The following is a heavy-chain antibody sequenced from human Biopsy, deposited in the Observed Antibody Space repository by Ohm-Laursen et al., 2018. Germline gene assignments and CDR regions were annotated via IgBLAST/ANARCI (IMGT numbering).Heavy chain of an antibody. D-gene: IGHD1-1*01. J-gene: IGHJ4*02. V-gene: IGHV1-24*01. Sequence: SSVKVSCKVSGYTLNELSMHWVRQVPGKGLEWMGGFAPENGKTVYAQNFQARVSLTEDTSTDTAYMELRSLRSEDAAVYYCAADINVWNVNYWGQGTQVTVSS. CDR3: AADINVWNVNY. CDR2: FAPENGKT. CDR1: GYTLNELS.